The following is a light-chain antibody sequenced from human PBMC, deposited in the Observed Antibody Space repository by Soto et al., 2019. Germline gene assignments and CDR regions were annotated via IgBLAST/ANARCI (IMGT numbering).Light chain of an antibody. Sequence: QSVLTQPASVSGSPGQSITISCTGTSSDFGDYNYVSWYQHHPDKAPKLIIFGVSNRPSGVSNRFSASKSGNTASLTISGLQVDDEADYYCSSYAASSTRVFGTGTKVTVL. J-gene: IGLJ1*01. CDR1: SSDFGDYNY. CDR3: SSYAASSTRV. CDR2: GVS. V-gene: IGLV2-14*01.